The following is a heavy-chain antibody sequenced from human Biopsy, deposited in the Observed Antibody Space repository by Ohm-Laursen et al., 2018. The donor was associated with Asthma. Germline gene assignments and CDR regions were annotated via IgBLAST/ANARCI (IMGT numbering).Heavy chain of an antibody. J-gene: IGHJ4*02. V-gene: IGHV3-7*01. D-gene: IGHD2-2*01. CDR2: IKPDGSQT. CDR3: ATLSWYASQY. CDR1: GFTFSGSW. Sequence: SLRLSCAASGFTFSGSWEIWVRQAPGKGLQWLAFIKPDGSQTYYADSVEGRFSISRDNSKNSLYLQMSSLRGEDTAIYYCATLSWYASQYWGQGTLVTVSS.